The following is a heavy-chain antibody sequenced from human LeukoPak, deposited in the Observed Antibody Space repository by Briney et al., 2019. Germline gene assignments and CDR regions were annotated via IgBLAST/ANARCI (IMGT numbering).Heavy chain of an antibody. D-gene: IGHD5-12*01. CDR3: ARGGGYASPIGY. CDR2: IYHSGST. J-gene: IGHJ4*02. V-gene: IGHV4-59*01. Sequence: SETLSLTCTLSGGSISIYYWSWIRQPPGKGLEWIVYIYHSGSTNYNPSLKRRVTISVDKSKNQFSLQLRSVTAADTAVYYCARGGGYASPIGYWGQGALVTVSS. CDR1: GGSISIYY.